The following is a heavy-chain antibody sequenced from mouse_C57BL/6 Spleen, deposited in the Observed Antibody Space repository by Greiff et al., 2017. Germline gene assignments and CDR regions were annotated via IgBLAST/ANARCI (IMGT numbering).Heavy chain of an antibody. CDR2: IWSGGST. CDR3: ARNRRVYYEEGYYVDY. CDR1: GFSLTSYG. Sequence: QVQLQQSGPGLVQPSQSLSITCTVSGFSLTSYGVHWVRQSPGKGLEWLGVIWSGGSTDYNAAFISRLSISKDSYKSQVFFKMNSLQADDTAIYYCARNRRVYYEEGYYVDYWGKGTTLTVSS. D-gene: IGHD1-1*01. J-gene: IGHJ2*01. V-gene: IGHV2-2*01.